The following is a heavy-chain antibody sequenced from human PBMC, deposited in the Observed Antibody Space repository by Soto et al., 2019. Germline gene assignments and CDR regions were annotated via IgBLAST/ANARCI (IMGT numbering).Heavy chain of an antibody. D-gene: IGHD4-17*01. Sequence: QMQLVQSGPEVKKPGTSVKVSCKASGFTFTSSAMQWVRQARGQRLEWIGWIAVGSGNTKYAQKFQERVTVSRDMSTSTAYMELSSLRSEDTAVYYCAAGGSYDYGDYPGVWGYWGQGTLVTVSS. V-gene: IGHV1-58*02. J-gene: IGHJ4*02. CDR1: GFTFTSSA. CDR2: IAVGSGNT. CDR3: AAGGSYDYGDYPGVWGY.